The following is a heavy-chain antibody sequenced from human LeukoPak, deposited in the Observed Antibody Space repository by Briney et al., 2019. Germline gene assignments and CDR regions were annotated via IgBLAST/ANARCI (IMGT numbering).Heavy chain of an antibody. CDR2: MNPNSGNT. CDR1: GYXFTSYD. D-gene: IGHD3-16*02. CDR3: ARVYDYVWGSYRYNPDAFDI. Sequence: GASVKVXXKASGYXFTSYDINWVRXATGQGLEWMGWMNPNSGNTGYAQKFQGRVTMTRNTSISTAYMELSSLRSEDTAVYYCARVYDYVWGSYRYNPDAFDIWGQGTMVTVSS. J-gene: IGHJ3*02. V-gene: IGHV1-8*01.